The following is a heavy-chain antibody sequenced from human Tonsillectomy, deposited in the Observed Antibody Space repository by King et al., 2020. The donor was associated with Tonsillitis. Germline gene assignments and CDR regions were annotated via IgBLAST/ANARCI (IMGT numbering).Heavy chain of an antibody. CDR2: ISYDGTEK. V-gene: IGHV3-30*04. CDR1: GFTFSNYA. CDR3: ARDLMSGDWNDPLGYFDY. Sequence: MQLVQSGGGVVQPGRSLRLSCAASGFTFSNYAMHWVRQAPGKGLEWVAIISYDGTEKYYADSVKGRFTISRDNSKNKMSVQMNSLRAEDTAVYHCARDLMSGDWNDPLGYFDYWGQGTLVTVSS. J-gene: IGHJ4*02. D-gene: IGHD1-1*01.